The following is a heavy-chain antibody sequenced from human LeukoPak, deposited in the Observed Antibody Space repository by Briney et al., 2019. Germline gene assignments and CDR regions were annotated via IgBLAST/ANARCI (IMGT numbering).Heavy chain of an antibody. CDR1: GFTFSSYS. Sequence: GGCLRLSCAASGFTFSSYSMNWVRQAPGKGLEWVSSISSSSSYIYYADSVKGRFTISRDNAKNSLYLQMNSLRAEDTAVYYCAREPGSSWYLDDYWGQGTPVTVSS. CDR3: AREPGSSWYLDDY. CDR2: ISSSSSYI. J-gene: IGHJ4*02. D-gene: IGHD6-13*01. V-gene: IGHV3-21*01.